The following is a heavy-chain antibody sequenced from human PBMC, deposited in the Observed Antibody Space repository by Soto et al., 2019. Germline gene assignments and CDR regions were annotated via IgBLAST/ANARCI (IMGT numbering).Heavy chain of an antibody. CDR1: GGSVSTYY. CDR2: IYYSGRT. D-gene: IGHD6-6*01. V-gene: IGHV4-59*02. CDR3: AVQYSTSPFFDY. J-gene: IGHJ4*02. Sequence: SETLSLACTVSGGSVSTYYWSWIRQPPGKGLEWIGDIYYSGRTNYNPSLKSRVTISVDPSKNQFSLNLSSVTAADTAVYYCAVQYSTSPFFDYWGKGTLVTVS.